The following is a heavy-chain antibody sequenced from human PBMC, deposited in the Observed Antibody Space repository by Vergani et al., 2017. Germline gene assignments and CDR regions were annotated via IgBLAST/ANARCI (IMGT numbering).Heavy chain of an antibody. J-gene: IGHJ4*02. CDR2: IRSKNDGGTA. CDR1: GIPFKNAW. Sequence: EVQVVEPGGGLIKPGGSLRLSCVVSGIPFKNAWINWVRQAPGKGLEWIGRIRSKNDGGTADYAAPLKGRFTISRDDSKDSAFLLVNNLKTEDTAVYFCYTDYHDYWGQGTLVTVSS. D-gene: IGHD2-2*02. V-gene: IGHV3-15*01. CDR3: YTDYHDY.